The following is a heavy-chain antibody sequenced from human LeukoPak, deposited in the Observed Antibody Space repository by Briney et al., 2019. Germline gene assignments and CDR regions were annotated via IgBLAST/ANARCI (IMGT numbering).Heavy chain of an antibody. Sequence: RGSLRLSCAASGFTLSNYWMHWVRQGPGKGLVWVSRVSNDGSSTAYADSVRGRFTISRDNAKNTLYLQMNSLRAEDTAVYYCVGAAADTTPRPWGQGTLVTVSS. D-gene: IGHD6-13*01. CDR3: VGAAADTTPRP. CDR2: VSNDGSST. CDR1: GFTLSNYW. V-gene: IGHV3-74*01. J-gene: IGHJ4*02.